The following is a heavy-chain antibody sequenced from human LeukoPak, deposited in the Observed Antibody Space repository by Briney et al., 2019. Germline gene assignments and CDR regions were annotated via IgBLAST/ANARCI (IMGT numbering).Heavy chain of an antibody. CDR3: ARVGSSSSLGFDY. D-gene: IGHD6-6*01. Sequence: GGSLRLSCAASGFTFRNYGMHWVRQAPGKGLEWVAVISYDGSNKYYADSVKGRFTISRDNSKNTLYLEMSSLRAEDTAVYYCARVGSSSSLGFDYWGQGTLVTVSS. CDR1: GFTFRNYG. J-gene: IGHJ4*02. V-gene: IGHV3-30*03. CDR2: ISYDGSNK.